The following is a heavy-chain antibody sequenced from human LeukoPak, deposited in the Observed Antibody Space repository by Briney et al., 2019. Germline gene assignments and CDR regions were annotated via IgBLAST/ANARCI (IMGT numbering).Heavy chain of an antibody. CDR3: ARRSPLVAVTTAHYYDY. Sequence: KTLETLSLTCTVSGDSISSSNYFWGWIRQPPGKGLEWIGEISYSGNTYYNPSLKSRVTISMDTSKNQFSLNLNSVTASDTTVYYCARRSPLVAVTTAHYYDYWGPGTLVTVSS. D-gene: IGHD2-21*02. CDR2: ISYSGNT. CDR1: GDSISSSNYF. V-gene: IGHV4-39*01. J-gene: IGHJ4*02.